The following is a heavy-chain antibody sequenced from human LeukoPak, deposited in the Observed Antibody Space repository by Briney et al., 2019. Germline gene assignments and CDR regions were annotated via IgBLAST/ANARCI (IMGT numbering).Heavy chain of an antibody. D-gene: IGHD3-16*02. J-gene: IGHJ6*02. CDR2: IIPIFGTA. V-gene: IGHV1-69*01. Sequence: RISCKGSGYNFTSYWISWVRQAPGQGLEWMGGIIPIFGTANYAQKFQGRVTITADESTSTAYMELSSLRSEDTAVYYCARDLGSLHYYYGMDVWGQGTTVTVSS. CDR1: GYNFTSYW. CDR3: ARDLGSLHYYYGMDV.